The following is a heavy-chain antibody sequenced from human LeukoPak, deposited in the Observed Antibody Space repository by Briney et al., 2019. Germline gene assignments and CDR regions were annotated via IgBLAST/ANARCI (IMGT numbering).Heavy chain of an antibody. V-gene: IGHV3-74*01. CDR1: GFTFSDYW. CDR3: ARGATDVTRWFDP. CDR2: ISSDGSRV. Sequence: GGSLRLSCAASGFTFSDYWMHWVRQAPGKGLVWVSRISSDGSRVTYADSVKGRFTISRDNAKNSLYLQMNGLRAEDTAVYYCARGATDVTRWFDPWGQGTRVTVSS. D-gene: IGHD1-1*01. J-gene: IGHJ5*02.